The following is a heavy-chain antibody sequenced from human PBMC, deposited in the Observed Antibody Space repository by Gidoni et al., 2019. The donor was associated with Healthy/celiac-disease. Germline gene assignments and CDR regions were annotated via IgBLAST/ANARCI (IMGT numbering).Heavy chain of an antibody. CDR3: ARGPYYDILTGYNHYYGMDV. V-gene: IGHV3-13*04. Sequence: EVQLVESGGGWVQPGGSLRLSCAASAFTFSSYDMHWVRQATGKGLEWVSAIGTAGDTYYTGYVKGRFTISRENAKNSLYLQMNSLRAGDTAVYYGARGPYYDILTGYNHYYGMDVWGQGTTVTVSS. CDR1: AFTFSSYD. J-gene: IGHJ6*02. D-gene: IGHD3-9*01. CDR2: IGTAGDT.